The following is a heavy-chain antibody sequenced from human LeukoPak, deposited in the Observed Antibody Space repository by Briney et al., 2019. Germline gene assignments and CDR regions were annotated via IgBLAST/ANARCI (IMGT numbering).Heavy chain of an antibody. CDR2: ISHIGRT. J-gene: IGHJ3*02. V-gene: IGHV4-59*11. D-gene: IGHD4-17*01. CDR3: ARDLVTVTKGFDI. Sequence: SETLSLTCAVSGDSFSSHYWTWIRQSPGSGLEWIGYISHIGRTNYNPSLKSRVTISIDTSKNQFSLKLRSVTAADTAVYYCARDLVTVTKGFDIWGQGTMVSVSS. CDR1: GDSFSSHY.